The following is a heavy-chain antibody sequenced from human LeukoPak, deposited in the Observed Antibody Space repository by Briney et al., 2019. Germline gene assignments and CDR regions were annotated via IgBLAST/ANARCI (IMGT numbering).Heavy chain of an antibody. D-gene: IGHD3-22*01. J-gene: IGHJ6*02. CDR2: INHSGST. V-gene: IGHV4-34*01. CDR3: ARFPYYYDSSGYPNYYYGMDV. Sequence: PSETLSLTCAVYGGSFSGYYWSWLRQPPGKGLEWIGEINHSGSTNYNPSLKSRVTISVDTSKNQFSLKLSSVTAADTAVYYCARFPYYYDSSGYPNYYYGMDVWGQGTTVTVSS. CDR1: GGSFSGYY.